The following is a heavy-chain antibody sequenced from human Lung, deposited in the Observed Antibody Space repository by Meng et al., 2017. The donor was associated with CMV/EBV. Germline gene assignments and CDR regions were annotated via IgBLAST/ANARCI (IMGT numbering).Heavy chain of an antibody. CDR3: ARDQPGGYCSDFCYYGMDV. CDR2: IKEDGTEN. V-gene: IGHV3-7*01. D-gene: IGHD2-2*03. CDR1: GFTFSIYW. Sequence: GESLKISCAASGFTFSIYWMSWVRQAPGKGLEWVANIKEDGTENNYADSVKGRFTISRDNAKNSLYLQMNSLRAEDTAVYYCARDQPGGYCSDFCYYGMDVWXQGTXVTVSS. J-gene: IGHJ6*02.